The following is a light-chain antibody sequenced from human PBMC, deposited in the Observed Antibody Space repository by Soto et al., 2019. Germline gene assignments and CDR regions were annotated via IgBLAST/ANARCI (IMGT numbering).Light chain of an antibody. V-gene: IGLV2-14*03. CDR1: SSDVGGYNY. CDR3: RSYTSSSAYV. J-gene: IGLJ1*01. CDR2: DVS. Sequence: QSALTQPASVSGSPGQSITISCTGTSSDVGGYNYVSWYQLHPGKVPKLMIYDVSDRPSGVSNRFSGSKSGNTASLTISGLQAEDEADYYCRSYTSSSAYVLGTGTKVTVL.